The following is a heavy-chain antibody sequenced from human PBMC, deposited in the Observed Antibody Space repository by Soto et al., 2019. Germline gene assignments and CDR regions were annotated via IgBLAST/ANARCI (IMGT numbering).Heavy chain of an antibody. CDR3: ARGVGADYGYYFDY. D-gene: IGHD4-17*01. J-gene: IGHJ4*02. CDR2: ISSSGRII. V-gene: IGHV3-11*01. Sequence: QVQLVESGGGLVRPGGSLRLSCAASGFTLSDYYMSWIRQAPGKGLEWISLISSSGRIIYYADSVKGRFTISRDNAKNSLYLQMNSLRAEDTAVYYCARGVGADYGYYFDYWGQGTLVTVSS. CDR1: GFTLSDYY.